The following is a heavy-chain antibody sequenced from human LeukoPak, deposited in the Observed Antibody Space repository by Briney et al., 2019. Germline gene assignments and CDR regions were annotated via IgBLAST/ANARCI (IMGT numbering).Heavy chain of an antibody. Sequence: ASVKVSFKASVYTFTGYYMHWVRQAPRQGLEWMGWINPNSGGTNYAQKFQGRVTMTRDTSISTAYMELSRLRSDDTAVYYCARLLRYYYGSGSYYDYWGQGTLVTVSS. D-gene: IGHD3-10*01. CDR3: ARLLRYYYGSGSYYDY. V-gene: IGHV1-2*02. CDR1: VYTFTGYY. CDR2: INPNSGGT. J-gene: IGHJ4*02.